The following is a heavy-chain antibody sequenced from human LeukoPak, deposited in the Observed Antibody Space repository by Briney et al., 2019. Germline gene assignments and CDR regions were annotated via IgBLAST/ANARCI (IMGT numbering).Heavy chain of an antibody. V-gene: IGHV4-59*01. CDR1: GGSISSYY. CDR2: IYYSGST. Sequence: PSETPSLTCTVSGGSISSYYWSWIRQPPGKGLEWIGYIYYSGSTNYNPSLKSRVTISVDTSKNQFSLKLSSVTAADTAVYYCARGYSSSWYSPPLGYWGQGTLVTVSS. CDR3: ARGYSSSWYSPPLGY. J-gene: IGHJ4*02. D-gene: IGHD6-13*01.